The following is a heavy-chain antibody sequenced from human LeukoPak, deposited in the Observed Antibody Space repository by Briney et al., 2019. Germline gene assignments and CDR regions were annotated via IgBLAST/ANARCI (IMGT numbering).Heavy chain of an antibody. CDR2: IKQDGSEK. Sequence: GGSLRLSCAASGFTFISYTMTWVRQAPGKGLEWVANIKQDGSEKYYVDSVKGRFTISRDNAKNSLYLQMNSLRAEDTAVYYCARDDLGPGGYWGQGTLVTVSS. D-gene: IGHD2-21*02. CDR3: ARDDLGPGGY. V-gene: IGHV3-7*03. CDR1: GFTFISYT. J-gene: IGHJ4*02.